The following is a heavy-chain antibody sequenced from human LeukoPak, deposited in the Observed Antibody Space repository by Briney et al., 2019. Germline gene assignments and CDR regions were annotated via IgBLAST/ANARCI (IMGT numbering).Heavy chain of an antibody. V-gene: IGHV3-21*01. D-gene: IGHD2-21*02. CDR1: GFTFSSYG. Sequence: GGSLRLSWAAPGFTFSSYGMNWVRQAPGKGLEWVSSIGSSSDYIYYADSVKDRFTISRDNAKNSLYLQMNSLRAEDTDIYYCARTYGGDGGQRFDYWGQGTLVTVSS. CDR2: IGSSSDYI. CDR3: ARTYGGDGGQRFDY. J-gene: IGHJ4*02.